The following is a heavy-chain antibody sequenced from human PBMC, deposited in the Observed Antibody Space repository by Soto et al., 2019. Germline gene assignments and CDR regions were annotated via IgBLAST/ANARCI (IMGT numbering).Heavy chain of an antibody. V-gene: IGHV3-33*01. CDR2: IWYDGSNK. CDR3: ARDREGALWPHGMDV. J-gene: IGHJ6*04. Sequence: GGSLRLSCAASGFTFSSYGMHWVRQAPGKGLEWVAVIWYDGSNKYYADSVKGRFTISRDNSKNTLYLQMNSLRAEDTAVYYCARDREGALWPHGMDVGGKGTTVTVPS. CDR1: GFTFSSYG. D-gene: IGHD3-10*01.